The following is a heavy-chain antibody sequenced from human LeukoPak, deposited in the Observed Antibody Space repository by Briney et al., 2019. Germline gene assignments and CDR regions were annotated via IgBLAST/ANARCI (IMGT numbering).Heavy chain of an antibody. D-gene: IGHD3-22*01. V-gene: IGHV3-72*01. Sequence: PGGSLRLSCEASGFTFSDHYMDWVRQAPGKGLEWVGRTRNKANSYTTEYAPSVKDRFTISRDDSKNSLYLQMNSLKTEDTAVYYCARESHYYDSSGYYSTSYYFDYWGQGTLVTVSS. CDR3: ARESHYYDSSGYYSTSYYFDY. J-gene: IGHJ4*02. CDR1: GFTFSDHY. CDR2: TRNKANSYTT.